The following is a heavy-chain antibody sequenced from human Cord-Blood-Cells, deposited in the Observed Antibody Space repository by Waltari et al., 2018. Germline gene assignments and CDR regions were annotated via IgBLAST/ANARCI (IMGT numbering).Heavy chain of an antibody. D-gene: IGHD1-26*01. CDR2: SNPNSGGT. CDR3: ARDSGSYFTSVDY. V-gene: IGHV1-2*02. Sequence: HVQLVQSGAEVKKPGASVKVSCKASGYTFTGYYMHWVRQAPVQGLEWMGWSNPNSGGTNFAQNFQGRVTMTRDTSISTAYMELSRLRSDDTAVYYCARDSGSYFTSVDYWGQGTLVTVSS. CDR1: GYTFTGYY. J-gene: IGHJ4*02.